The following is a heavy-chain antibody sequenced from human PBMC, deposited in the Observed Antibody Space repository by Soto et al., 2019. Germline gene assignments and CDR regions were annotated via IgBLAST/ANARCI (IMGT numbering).Heavy chain of an antibody. D-gene: IGHD1-26*01. V-gene: IGHV1-69*02. CDR2: IIPILGIA. CDR1: GGTFSSYT. J-gene: IGHJ3*02. Sequence: QVQLVQSGAEVKKPGSSVKVSCKASGGTFSSYTISWVRQAPGQGLEWMGRIIPILGIANYAQKFQGRVTITADKSTSTAYMELSSLRSEDTAVYYCAKSGSYCGGAFDIWGQGTMVTVSS. CDR3: AKSGSYCGGAFDI.